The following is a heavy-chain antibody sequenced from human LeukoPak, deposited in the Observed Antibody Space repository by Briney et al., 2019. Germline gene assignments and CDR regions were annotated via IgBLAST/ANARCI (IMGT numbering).Heavy chain of an antibody. Sequence: GGSLRLSCAASRFTFNSFAMHWVRQAPGKGLDWVAFISYDGNNKYYADSVRGRFTVSRDNSKNTLYLQMNSLRVEDTAVYYCAGDSDDSSMYYWGQGTLVTVSS. CDR2: ISYDGNNK. CDR3: AGDSDDSSMYY. V-gene: IGHV3-30-3*01. J-gene: IGHJ4*02. D-gene: IGHD6-19*01. CDR1: RFTFNSFA.